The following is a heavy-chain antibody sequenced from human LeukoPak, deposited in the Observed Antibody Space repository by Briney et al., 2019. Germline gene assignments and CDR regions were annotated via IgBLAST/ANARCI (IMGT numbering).Heavy chain of an antibody. CDR1: GYTFTGNY. D-gene: IGHD2-15*01. CDR3: ATVRDIVVGGGPYYFDY. V-gene: IGHV1-2*02. CDR2: INPNSGGT. J-gene: IGHJ4*02. Sequence: ASVKVSCKASGYTFTGNYMHWVRQAPGQGLEWMGWINPNSGGTNYAQKFQGRVTMTRDTSVSTAYMELSRLKSDDTTVYYCATVRDIVVGGGPYYFDYWGQGTLVTVSS.